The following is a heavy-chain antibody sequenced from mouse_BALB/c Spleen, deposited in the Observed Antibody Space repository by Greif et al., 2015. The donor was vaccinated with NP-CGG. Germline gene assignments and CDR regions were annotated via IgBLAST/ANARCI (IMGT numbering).Heavy chain of an antibody. V-gene: IGHV5-15*02. CDR1: GFTFSDYG. Sequence: EVKVVESGGGLVQPGGSRKLSCAASGFTFSDYGMAWVRQAPGKGPEWVAFISNLAYSIYYADTVTGRFTISRENAKNTLYLEMSSLRSEDTAMYYCARDPNGAMDYWGQGTSVTVSS. CDR3: ARDPNGAMDY. CDR2: ISNLAYSI. J-gene: IGHJ4*01.